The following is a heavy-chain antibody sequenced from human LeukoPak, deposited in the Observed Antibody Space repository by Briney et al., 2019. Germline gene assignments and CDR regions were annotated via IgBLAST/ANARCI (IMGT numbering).Heavy chain of an antibody. CDR1: GYSFTSYG. D-gene: IGHD3-10*01. Sequence: GASVKVSCKASGYSFTSYGISWVRQAPGQGLEWMGWISAHNGNTKYAREVQGRVTMTTDTSTSTAYMEMRSLRSDDTAVYYCARDLGNYFHFWCQGTLVTVSS. CDR3: ARDLGNYFHF. CDR2: ISAHNGNT. J-gene: IGHJ4*02. V-gene: IGHV1-18*01.